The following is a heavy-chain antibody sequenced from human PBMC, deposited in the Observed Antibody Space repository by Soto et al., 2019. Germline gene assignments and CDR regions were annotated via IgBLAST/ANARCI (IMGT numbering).Heavy chain of an antibody. CDR3: ATESPVLPFTAGAYYYYNGMDV. CDR1: GFTFTRSA. Sequence: MQLVQSGPEVKKPGTSVKVSCEASGFTFTRSAVQWVRQARGQRLEWIGWVVVNSGNTNYAQKFQARVTITRDMSTSTSYMELTSLGSEDTAVYYCATESPVLPFTAGAYYYYNGMDVWGQGTTVTVSS. D-gene: IGHD2-2*01. J-gene: IGHJ6*02. CDR2: VVVNSGNT. V-gene: IGHV1-58*01.